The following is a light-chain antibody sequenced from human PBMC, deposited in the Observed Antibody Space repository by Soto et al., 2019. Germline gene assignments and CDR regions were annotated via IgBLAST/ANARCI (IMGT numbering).Light chain of an antibody. CDR3: QQYENWWT. J-gene: IGKJ1*01. V-gene: IGKV3-15*01. Sequence: EIVMTQSPATLSVSPGEGATLSCRASQSVRINLAWYQHKAGQAPRLLIYGASTRDTGIPARFSGSGSGTEFTLTISSLQSEDFAVDYWQQYENWWTFGQGTKGEI. CDR1: QSVRIN. CDR2: GAS.